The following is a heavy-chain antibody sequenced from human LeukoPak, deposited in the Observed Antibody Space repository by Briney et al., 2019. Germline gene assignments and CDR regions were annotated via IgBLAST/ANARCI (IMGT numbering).Heavy chain of an antibody. J-gene: IGHJ3*02. CDR2: ISYDGSNK. CDR3: AKDRPNSSGGAGVVWDTTHTDAFDI. CDR1: GFTFSSYG. V-gene: IGHV3-30*04. D-gene: IGHD3-22*01. Sequence: PGRSLRLSCAASGFTFSSYGMHWVRQAPGKGLEWVALISYDGSNKDYADSVKGRFTISRDNSKNTLYLQMNSLRAEDTAVYYCAKDRPNSSGGAGVVWDTTHTDAFDIWGQGTMVTVSS.